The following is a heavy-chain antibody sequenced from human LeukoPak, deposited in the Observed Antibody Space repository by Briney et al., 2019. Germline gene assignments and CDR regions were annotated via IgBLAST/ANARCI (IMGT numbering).Heavy chain of an antibody. J-gene: IGHJ4*02. V-gene: IGHV4-30-4*01. D-gene: IGHD5-18*01. Sequence: SQTLSLTCTVSGASISSGAYYWSWIRQPPGKGLEWIGYIFYSGNTYYNPSLKSRVTISVDTSKNQFSLKLSSVTAADTAVYYCARAMYSYGFYFDYWGQGSLVTVSS. CDR2: IFYSGNT. CDR3: ARAMYSYGFYFDY. CDR1: GASISSGAYY.